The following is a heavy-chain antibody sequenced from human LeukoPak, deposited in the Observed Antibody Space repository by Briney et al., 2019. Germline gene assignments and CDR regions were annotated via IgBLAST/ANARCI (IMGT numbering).Heavy chain of an antibody. V-gene: IGHV3-23*01. D-gene: IGHD3-22*01. CDR3: AREYDSSWPS. CDR1: GFSFRTYA. J-gene: IGHJ5*02. CDR2: ISDNSGRT. Sequence: GGSLRLSCAASGFSFRTYAMSWVREAPGKGLEWVSAISDNSGRTYYADSVKGRFTISRDNSKNTLFVQMNSLRAEDTAVYYCAREYDSSWPSWGQGTLVTVSS.